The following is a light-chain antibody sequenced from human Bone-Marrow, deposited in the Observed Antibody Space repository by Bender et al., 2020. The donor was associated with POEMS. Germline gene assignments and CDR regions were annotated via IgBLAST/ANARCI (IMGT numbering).Light chain of an antibody. CDR3: ASWDDSLNGPV. CDR1: TSNIGSNT. V-gene: IGLV1-44*01. J-gene: IGLJ3*02. CDR2: NNN. Sequence: QSVVTQPPSASGTPGQRVTISCSGGTSNIGSNTVNWYQQLPGTAPKLLIYNNNQRPSGVPDRFSGSKSGTSASLAISGRQSDDEADYYCASWDDSLNGPVFGGGTKLTVL.